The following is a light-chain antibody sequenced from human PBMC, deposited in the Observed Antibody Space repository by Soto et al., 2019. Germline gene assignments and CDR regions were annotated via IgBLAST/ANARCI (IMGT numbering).Light chain of an antibody. CDR2: LGS. V-gene: IGKV2-28*01. CDR1: QSLLHSSGRYY. Sequence: DIVMTQSPLSLPVTPGEPASISCRSSQSLLHSSGRYYLDWYLQKPGQSPQLLIYLGSHRASGVPDRFSGSGSGTDFILTISRVAAEDVGIYYCIQALQTPFTFGGGTRVEIK. J-gene: IGKJ4*01. CDR3: IQALQTPFT.